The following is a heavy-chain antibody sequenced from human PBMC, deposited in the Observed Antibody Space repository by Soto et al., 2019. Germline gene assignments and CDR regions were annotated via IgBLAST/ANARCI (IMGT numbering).Heavy chain of an antibody. CDR2: IDPSDSYT. Sequence: GESLKISCKGSGYSFTSYWISWVRQMPGKGLEWMGRIDPSDSYTNYSPSFQGHVTISADKSISTAYLQWSSLKASDTAMYYCARDKGGYYGSSGYYFVVYYYGMDVWGQGTTVTVSS. J-gene: IGHJ6*02. D-gene: IGHD3-22*01. CDR1: GYSFTSYW. CDR3: ARDKGGYYGSSGYYFVVYYYGMDV. V-gene: IGHV5-10-1*01.